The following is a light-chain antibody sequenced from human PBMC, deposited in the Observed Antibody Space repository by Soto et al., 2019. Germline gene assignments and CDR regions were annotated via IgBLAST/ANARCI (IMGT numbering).Light chain of an antibody. CDR2: GAS. J-gene: IGKJ5*01. CDR1: QSISSS. Sequence: EIVMTQSPATLSVSPGERASLSCRSSQSISSSFAWYQQKPGQAPRLLIYGASTRATGIPARFSGSGSGTEFTLTISSLQSEDFAVYYCQQYYDWPITFGPGTRLEIK. CDR3: QQYYDWPIT. V-gene: IGKV3-15*01.